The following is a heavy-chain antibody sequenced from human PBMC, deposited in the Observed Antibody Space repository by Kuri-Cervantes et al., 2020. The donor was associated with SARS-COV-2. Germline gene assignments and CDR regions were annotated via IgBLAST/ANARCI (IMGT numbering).Heavy chain of an antibody. J-gene: IGHJ6*03. V-gene: IGHV3-33*03. CDR3: AKDMIGRKRNYYYYYMDV. Sequence: GESLKISCAASGFIFGDYGMNWVRQAPGKGLEWVAAIWHDGSKKYYADSVKGRVTISRDNSKDTLYLEMNSLRAEDTALYYCAKDMIGRKRNYYYYYMDVWGKGTTVTFSS. CDR1: GFIFGDYG. D-gene: IGHD3-22*01. CDR2: IWHDGSKK.